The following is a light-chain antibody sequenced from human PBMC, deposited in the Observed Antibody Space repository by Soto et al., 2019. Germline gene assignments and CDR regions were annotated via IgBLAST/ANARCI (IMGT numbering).Light chain of an antibody. CDR1: SSNIGADYD. V-gene: IGLV1-40*01. CDR3: QSYDSGMSGCV. J-gene: IGLJ1*01. CDR2: ANN. Sequence: QSVLAQPPSVSGAPGQRVTISCTGSSSNIGADYDVHWYQHLPGTAPKLLISANNIRPSGVPDRFSGSKSGTSASLAIAGLQAEDEADYYCQSYDSGMSGCVFGTGTKVTVL.